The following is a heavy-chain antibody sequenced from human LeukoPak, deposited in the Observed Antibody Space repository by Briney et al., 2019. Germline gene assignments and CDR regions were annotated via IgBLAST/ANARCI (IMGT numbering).Heavy chain of an antibody. CDR3: ARDPLLYGSGSYYSDY. CDR1: GFTFSSYG. D-gene: IGHD3-10*01. V-gene: IGHV3-30*02. Sequence: GGSLRLSCAASGFTFSSYGMHWVRQAPGKGLEWVTFIRYDGNNKYYADSVKGRFPISRDGSKNTLFLQMNSLRAEDTAVYYCARDPLLYGSGSYYSDYWGQGTLVTVSS. CDR2: IRYDGNNK. J-gene: IGHJ4*02.